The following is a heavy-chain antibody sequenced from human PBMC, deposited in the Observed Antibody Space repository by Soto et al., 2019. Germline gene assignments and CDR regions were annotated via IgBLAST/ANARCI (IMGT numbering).Heavy chain of an antibody. J-gene: IGHJ4*02. Sequence: QMQLMQSGPEVKKPGTSVKVSCKASGFTLTSADVQWVRQTRGQRLEWIGWIVGGSGSTNYAQQFQGRLAITRDMSTSTVYMELSSLRSEDTAVYYCAADWSNRPFDFWGQGTRVTVPS. CDR1: GFTLTSAD. V-gene: IGHV1-58*01. D-gene: IGHD3-3*01. CDR3: AADWSNRPFDF. CDR2: IVGGSGST.